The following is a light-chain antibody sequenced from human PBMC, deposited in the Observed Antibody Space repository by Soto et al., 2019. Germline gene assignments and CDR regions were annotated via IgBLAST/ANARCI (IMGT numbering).Light chain of an antibody. CDR2: EVS. J-gene: IGLJ1*01. CDR1: NSDVGGYNY. V-gene: IGLV2-14*01. Sequence: QSVLTQPASVSGSPGQSITISCTGTNSDVGGYNYVSWYQQHPGKAPELMIYEVSHRPSGVSNRFSGSKSDNTASLTISGPQAEEEADYSCSSYTSIRTLYVFGTGTKVTVL. CDR3: SSYTSIRTLYV.